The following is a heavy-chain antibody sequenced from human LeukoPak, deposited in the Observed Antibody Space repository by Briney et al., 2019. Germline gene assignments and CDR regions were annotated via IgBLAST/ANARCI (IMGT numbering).Heavy chain of an antibody. CDR3: AKVAHGFWSGYDY. J-gene: IGHJ4*02. D-gene: IGHD3-3*01. V-gene: IGHV3-30*02. CDR1: GFTFSCYG. Sequence: PGGSLRLSCAASGFTFSCYGMHWVRQAPGKRLEWVAFIRYDGSNKYYADSVKGRFTISRDNSKNTLYLQMNSLRAEDTAVYYCAKVAHGFWSGYDYWGQGTLVTVSS. CDR2: IRYDGSNK.